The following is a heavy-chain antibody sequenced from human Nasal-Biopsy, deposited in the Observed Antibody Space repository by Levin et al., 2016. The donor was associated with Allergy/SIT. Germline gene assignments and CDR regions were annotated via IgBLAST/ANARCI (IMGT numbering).Heavy chain of an antibody. D-gene: IGHD6-6*01. V-gene: IGHV3-30*12. J-gene: IGHJ4*02. Sequence: GGSLRLSCAASGFTFSNYGMHWVRQAPGKGLEWVGVIYYDGSNTHYADSVKGRFTISRDNSKNTLFLQMNSLRVEDTAVYYCASGRGQLVRNYFDYWGQGTLVTVSS. CDR1: GFTFSNYG. CDR3: ASGRGQLVRNYFDY. CDR2: IYYDGSNT.